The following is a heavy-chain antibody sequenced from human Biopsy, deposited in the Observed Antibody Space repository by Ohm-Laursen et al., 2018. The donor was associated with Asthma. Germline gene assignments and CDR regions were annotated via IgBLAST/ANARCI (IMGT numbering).Heavy chain of an antibody. J-gene: IGHJ3*02. Sequence: SLRLSCAASGYTFSDYGMSWVRQAPGKGPERVSTISASGNSTYYGDSVKGRSTISRDNSKNTLFLHMNSLRADDTAVYYCAKGMDTFDIWGQGTLVTVSS. V-gene: IGHV3-23*01. D-gene: IGHD5-18*01. CDR1: GYTFSDYG. CDR2: ISASGNST. CDR3: AKGMDTFDI.